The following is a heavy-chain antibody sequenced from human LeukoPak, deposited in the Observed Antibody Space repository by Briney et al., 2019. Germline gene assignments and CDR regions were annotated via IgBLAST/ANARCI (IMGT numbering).Heavy chain of an antibody. J-gene: IGHJ4*02. CDR1: GGSISSSNW. V-gene: IGHV4-4*02. D-gene: IGHD3-22*01. CDR2: IYHAGNT. CDR3: AAEAYYDSSGPHFDY. Sequence: PSETLSLTCAVSGGSISSSNWWTWVRQPPGKGLEWIGEIYHAGNTNYNPSLKSRVTISVNKSKNQFSLKLTSVTAAGTAVYYCAAEAYYDSSGPHFDYWGQGTLVTVSS.